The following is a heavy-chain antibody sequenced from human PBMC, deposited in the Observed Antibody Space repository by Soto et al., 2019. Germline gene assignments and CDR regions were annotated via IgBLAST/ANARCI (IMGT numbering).Heavy chain of an antibody. CDR3: ARHGYSYGSNWFDP. J-gene: IGHJ5*02. Sequence: PSETLSLTCTVSCGSIISGSYYWGWIRQPPGKGLEWIGSIYYSGSTYYNPSLKSRVTISVDTSTNHFSLKLSSVTAADTAVYYCARHGYSYGSNWFDPWGQGTLVTV. CDR1: CGSIISGSYY. CDR2: IYYSGST. V-gene: IGHV4-39*01. D-gene: IGHD5-18*01.